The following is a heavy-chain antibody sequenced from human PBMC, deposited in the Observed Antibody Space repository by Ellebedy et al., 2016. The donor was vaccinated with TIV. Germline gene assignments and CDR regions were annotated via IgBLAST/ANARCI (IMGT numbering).Heavy chain of an antibody. V-gene: IGHV3-7*01. CDR1: GFNFRSYW. J-gene: IGHJ5*02. D-gene: IGHD4-17*01. Sequence: GESLKISCAASGFNFRSYWMTWVRQAPGKGLEWVAKIRQEGDEIYYVESVNGRFTISRDNAKNSLFLQMNSLRVEDTAVYYCARRASYGDYAVQVNPWFDPWGQGTLVTVSS. CDR2: IRQEGDEI. CDR3: ARRASYGDYAVQVNPWFDP.